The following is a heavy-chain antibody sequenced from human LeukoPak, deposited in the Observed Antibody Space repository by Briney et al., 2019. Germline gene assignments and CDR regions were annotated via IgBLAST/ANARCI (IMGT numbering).Heavy chain of an antibody. CDR2: IAVGGGT. Sequence: PGGSLRLSCAASGFTLCAYDMHWVRQLTGRGLEWVSTIAVGGGTLYSDSVKGRFTIFRESAENSLYLQLHSLRAEDTAVYYCARRPNWGAANWYFDPWGRGTPVTVSS. D-gene: IGHD7-27*01. CDR3: ARRPNWGAANWYFDP. J-gene: IGHJ2*01. V-gene: IGHV3-13*04. CDR1: GFTLCAYD.